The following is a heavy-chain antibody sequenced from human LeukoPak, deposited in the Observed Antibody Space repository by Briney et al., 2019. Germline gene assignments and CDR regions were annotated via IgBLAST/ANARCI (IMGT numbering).Heavy chain of an antibody. CDR2: IYYSGST. CDR3: ARDPLPPGYYYGMDV. J-gene: IGHJ6*02. V-gene: IGHV4-30-4*01. D-gene: IGHD3-10*01. CDR1: GGSISSGDYY. Sequence: PSETLSLTCTVSGGSISSGDYYWSWIRQPPGKGLEWIGYIYYSGSTYYNPSLKSRVTISVDTSKNQFSLKLSSVTAADTAVYYCARDPLPPGYYYGMDVWGQGTTVTVSS.